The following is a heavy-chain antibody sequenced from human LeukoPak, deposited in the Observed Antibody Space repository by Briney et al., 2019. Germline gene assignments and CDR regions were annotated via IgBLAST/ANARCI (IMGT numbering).Heavy chain of an antibody. D-gene: IGHD5-12*01. J-gene: IGHJ3*02. Sequence: GRSLRLSCAASGFTFDDYAMPWVRQAPGKGLEWVSGISWNSGSIGYADSVKGRFTISRDNAKNSLYLQMNSLRAEDTALYYCAKDKIVATILGAFDIWGQGTMVTVSS. CDR2: ISWNSGSI. V-gene: IGHV3-9*01. CDR1: GFTFDDYA. CDR3: AKDKIVATILGAFDI.